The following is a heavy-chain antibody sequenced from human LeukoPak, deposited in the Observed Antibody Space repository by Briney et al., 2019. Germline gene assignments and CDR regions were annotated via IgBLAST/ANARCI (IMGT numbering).Heavy chain of an antibody. D-gene: IGHD3-10*01. CDR3: TRITMVRAIDY. V-gene: IGHV3-15*01. CDR1: GFKFSNAW. Sequence: PGGSLRLSCAAAGFKFSNAWMSWVRQAPGKGLEWVGRIKSKTDGGTTDYAAPVKGRFTISRDDSKNTLYLQMNSLKTEDTAVYYCTRITMVRAIDYWGQGTLVTVSS. J-gene: IGHJ4*02. CDR2: IKSKTDGGTT.